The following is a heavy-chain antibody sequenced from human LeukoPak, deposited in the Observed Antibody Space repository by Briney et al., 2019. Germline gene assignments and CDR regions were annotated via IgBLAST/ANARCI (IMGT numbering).Heavy chain of an antibody. CDR1: GGSISSSSYY. J-gene: IGHJ4*02. CDR3: ARDRYYGDYVTPSY. CDR2: IYYSGST. V-gene: IGHV4-39*07. Sequence: SETLSLTCTVSGGSISSSSYYWGWIRQPPGKGLEWIGSIYYSGSTYYNPSLKSRVTISVDTSKNQFSLKLSSVTAADTAVYYCARDRYYGDYVTPSYWGQGTLVTVSS. D-gene: IGHD4-17*01.